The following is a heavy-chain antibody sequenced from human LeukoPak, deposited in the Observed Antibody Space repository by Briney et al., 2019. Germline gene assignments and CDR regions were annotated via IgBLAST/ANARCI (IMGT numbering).Heavy chain of an antibody. J-gene: IGHJ3*01. Sequence: PSETLSLTCTVSGGSINNYYWNWIRQPPGKGLEWIGYIYYSGSTNYNPSLQSRVTISLDTSKNQFSLRLSSVTAADTAMYYCARYSSGFQDFWGQGTMVTVSS. D-gene: IGHD6-19*01. CDR2: IYYSGST. CDR1: GGSINNYY. CDR3: ARYSSGFQDF. V-gene: IGHV4-59*01.